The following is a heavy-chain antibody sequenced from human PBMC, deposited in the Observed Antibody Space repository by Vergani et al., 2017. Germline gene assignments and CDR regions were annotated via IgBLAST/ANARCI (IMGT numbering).Heavy chain of an antibody. V-gene: IGHV5-51*01. CDR1: GYSFTSYW. CDR3: AREVGEVRCSSTSCYFY. Sequence: EVQLVQSGAEVKKPGESLKISCKGSGYSFTSYWIAWVRQMPGKGLEWMGIIYPGDSDTRYSPSFQGQVIISADKSISTAYLQWSSLEASDTAMYYCAREVGEVRCSSTSCYFYWGQGTLVTVSS. J-gene: IGHJ4*02. D-gene: IGHD2-2*01. CDR2: IYPGDSDT.